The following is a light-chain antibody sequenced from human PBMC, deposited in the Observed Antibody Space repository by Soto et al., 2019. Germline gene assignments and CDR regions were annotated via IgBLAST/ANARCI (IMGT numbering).Light chain of an antibody. CDR1: SRDIGNYNY. J-gene: IGLJ1*01. CDR3: ASYTSANTSVV. V-gene: IGLV2-14*01. CDR2: EVT. Sequence: QSVLTQPASVSWAPGQSITMSFTGTSRDIGNYNYVSWYQHHPGKAPKLMIYEVTSRPSGVSDRFSGSKSGMTASLTISGLQHEDEADYFCASYTSANTSVVFGNGTKVTVL.